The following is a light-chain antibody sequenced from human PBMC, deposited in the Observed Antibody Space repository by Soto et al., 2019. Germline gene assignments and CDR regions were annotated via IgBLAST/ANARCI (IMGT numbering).Light chain of an antibody. CDR1: QSVSSN. CDR2: GAS. J-gene: IGKJ1*01. Sequence: EIVMTQSPATLSVSPGERATLSCRASQSVSSNLAWYHHKPGQAPKLLIYGASTRATGIPARFSVSGSGTEFTLTISSLQSEDFAVYYCQKYNNWPRTFGQGTKVEIK. CDR3: QKYNNWPRT. V-gene: IGKV3-15*01.